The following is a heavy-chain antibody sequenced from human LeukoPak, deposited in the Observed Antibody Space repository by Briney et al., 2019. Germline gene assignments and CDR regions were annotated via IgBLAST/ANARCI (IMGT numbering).Heavy chain of an antibody. CDR3: VRGTREGYTYGRYYFDY. Sequence: ASVKVSCKASGYTFTGYYMHWVRQAPGQGLEWMGWINPNSGGTNYAQTFQGRVTMTRDTSISTAYMELSRLRSDDTAVYYCVRGTREGYTYGRYYFDYWGQGTLVTVSS. V-gene: IGHV1-2*02. J-gene: IGHJ4*02. D-gene: IGHD5-18*01. CDR1: GYTFTGYY. CDR2: INPNSGGT.